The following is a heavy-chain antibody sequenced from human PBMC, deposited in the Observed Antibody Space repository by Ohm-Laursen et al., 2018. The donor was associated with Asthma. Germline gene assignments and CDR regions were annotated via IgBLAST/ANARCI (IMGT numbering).Heavy chain of an antibody. J-gene: IGHJ6*02. Sequence: SSVKVSCNASGHIFSSYTMQWVRQAPGQGLEWMGGIIPLFDIVNYAQKFQGRVTMTSDTSTSTVYMELNSLRSEDTAVYYCASCSTRNYDFIGTGSVTYYYYGMDVWGQGTTVTVSS. D-gene: IGHD3-3*01. V-gene: IGHV1-69*17. CDR2: IIPLFDIV. CDR1: GHIFSSYT. CDR3: ASCSTRNYDFIGTGSVTYYYYGMDV.